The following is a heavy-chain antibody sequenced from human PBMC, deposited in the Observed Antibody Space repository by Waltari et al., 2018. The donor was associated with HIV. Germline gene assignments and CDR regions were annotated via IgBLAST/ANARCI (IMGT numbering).Heavy chain of an antibody. CDR3: TVGKSSGYY. Sequence: EVQLVESGGGLVKPGGSLRLSCAASGVSFSDVWLNWVRQAPGQGLGWVGQIKSKNEGWTTDYAAPVKGRFTISRDDSKNMLFLEMNSLNTDDTASYYCTVGKSSGYYWGQGTLVTVSS. V-gene: IGHV3-15*01. D-gene: IGHD3-22*01. CDR1: GVSFSDVW. J-gene: IGHJ4*02. CDR2: IKSKNEGWTT.